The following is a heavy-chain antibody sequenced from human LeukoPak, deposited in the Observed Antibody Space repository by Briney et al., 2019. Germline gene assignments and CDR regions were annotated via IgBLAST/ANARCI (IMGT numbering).Heavy chain of an antibody. CDR2: ITYDGSNK. D-gene: IGHD4-11*01. J-gene: IGHJ6*04. CDR3: AKCLTTVWPCWSMDV. V-gene: IGHV3-30*18. Sequence: GGSLRLSCAASGFTFSSYVMHWDRQAPGKGPGGVAVITYDGSNKYYADSVKGRFTISRDNSKNTLYLQMNSLRAEDTAVDYCAKCLTTVWPCWSMDVWGKGTTVTVSS. CDR1: GFTFSSYV.